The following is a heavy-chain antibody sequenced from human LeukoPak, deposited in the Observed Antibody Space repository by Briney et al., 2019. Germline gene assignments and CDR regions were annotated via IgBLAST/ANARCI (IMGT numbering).Heavy chain of an antibody. D-gene: IGHD6-19*01. CDR3: ATTVAGTRWALGY. V-gene: IGHV3-74*01. Sequence: GGSLRLSCAASGFTFTTYGMHWVRQAPGKGLVWVSRIMSDGRSTYADSVKGRFTISRDTAKNTLYLQMNSLRAEDTAVYYCATTVAGTRWALGYWGQGTLVTVSS. J-gene: IGHJ4*02. CDR1: GFTFTTYG. CDR2: IMSDGRST.